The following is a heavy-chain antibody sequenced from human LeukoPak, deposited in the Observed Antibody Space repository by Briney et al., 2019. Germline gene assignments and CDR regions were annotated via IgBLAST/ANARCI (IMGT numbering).Heavy chain of an antibody. Sequence: ASVKVSCKASGGTSSSYAISWVRQAPGQGLEWMGGIIPIFGTANYAQKFQGRVTITADEPTSTAYMELSSLRSEDTAVYYCARVRYYDILTGYQSVWFDPWGQGTLVTVSS. CDR3: ARVRYYDILTGYQSVWFDP. V-gene: IGHV1-69*13. J-gene: IGHJ5*02. CDR1: GGTSSSYA. CDR2: IIPIFGTA. D-gene: IGHD3-9*01.